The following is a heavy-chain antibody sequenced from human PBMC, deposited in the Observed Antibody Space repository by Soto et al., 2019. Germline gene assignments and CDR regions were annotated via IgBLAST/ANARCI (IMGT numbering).Heavy chain of an antibody. CDR3: ARDQPGYSYGYGLGY. CDR2: ISSSSSYI. CDR1: GFTFSNYA. J-gene: IGHJ4*02. V-gene: IGHV3-21*01. Sequence: VGSLRLSCAASGFTFSNYAMNWVRQAPGKGLEWVSSISSSSSYIYYADSVKGRFTISRDNAKNSLYLQMNSLRAEDTAVYYCARDQPGYSYGYGLGYWGQGTLVTVSS. D-gene: IGHD5-18*01.